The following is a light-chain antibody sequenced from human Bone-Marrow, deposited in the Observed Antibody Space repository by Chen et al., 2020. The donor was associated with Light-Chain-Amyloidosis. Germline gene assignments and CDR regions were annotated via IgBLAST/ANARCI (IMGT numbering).Light chain of an antibody. CDR2: GSS. CDR3: QQYGTSPLT. Sequence: EIVLTQSPGTLSLSPGEGANLSCRASQTISSNYLTWYQQKFGQAPRLLIYGSSSSATGIPVRFTVSGSVTDFTLTIHRLEPDDFAMYYCQQYGTSPLTFGGGTKVEIK. J-gene: IGKJ4*02. CDR1: QTISSNY. V-gene: IGKV3-20*01.